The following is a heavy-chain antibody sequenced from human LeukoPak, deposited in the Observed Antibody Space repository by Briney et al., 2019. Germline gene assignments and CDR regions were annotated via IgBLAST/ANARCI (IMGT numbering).Heavy chain of an antibody. CDR1: GGSISSSSYY. V-gene: IGHV4-39*07. Sequence: SETLSLTCTVSGGSISSSSYYWGWIRQPPGKGLEWIGSIYYSGSTYYNPSLKSRVTISVDTSKNQFSLKLSSVTAADTAVYYCARHRLGSGWVPPGAFDIWGQGTMVTVSS. D-gene: IGHD6-19*01. CDR2: IYYSGST. CDR3: ARHRLGSGWVPPGAFDI. J-gene: IGHJ3*02.